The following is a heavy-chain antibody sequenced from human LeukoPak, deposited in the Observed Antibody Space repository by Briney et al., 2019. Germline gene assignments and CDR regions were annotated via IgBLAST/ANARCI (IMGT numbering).Heavy chain of an antibody. D-gene: IGHD5-24*01. CDR1: GGSISSGGYY. J-gene: IGHJ4*02. Sequence: PSVTLSLTCTVSGGSISSGGYYGSWIRQHPGKGLEWIGYIYYSGSTYYNPSLKSRVTISVDTSKNQFSLKLSSVTAADTAVYYCARGARVEMARWGQGTLVTVSS. CDR3: ARGARVEMAR. V-gene: IGHV4-31*03. CDR2: IYYSGST.